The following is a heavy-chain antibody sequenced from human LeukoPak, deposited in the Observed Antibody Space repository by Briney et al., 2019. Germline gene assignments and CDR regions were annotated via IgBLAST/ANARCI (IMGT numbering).Heavy chain of an antibody. CDR2: INPNSGGT. V-gene: IGHV1-2*04. J-gene: IGHJ5*02. D-gene: IGHD3-10*01. Sequence: GASVKVSCKASGYTFTGYYMHWVRQAPGQGLEWMGCINPNSGGTNYAQKFQGWVTMTRDTSISTAYMELSRLRSDDTAVYYCARAGPMVRGVIASWFDPWGQGTLVTVSS. CDR1: GYTFTGYY. CDR3: ARAGPMVRGVIASWFDP.